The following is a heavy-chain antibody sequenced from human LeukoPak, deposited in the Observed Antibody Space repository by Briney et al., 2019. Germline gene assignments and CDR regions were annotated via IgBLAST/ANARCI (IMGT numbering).Heavy chain of an antibody. Sequence: GGSLRLSSAASGFTVSSKYISWVRQAPGKGLEWVALIYSGGGTVYADSVKGRFTISRDSSKNTLFLQMNSLKPEDTAMYHCTRNRPETPLGYWGQGTLVTVPS. CDR3: TRNRPETPLGY. D-gene: IGHD1-14*01. J-gene: IGHJ4*02. V-gene: IGHV3-53*01. CDR2: IYSGGGT. CDR1: GFTVSSKY.